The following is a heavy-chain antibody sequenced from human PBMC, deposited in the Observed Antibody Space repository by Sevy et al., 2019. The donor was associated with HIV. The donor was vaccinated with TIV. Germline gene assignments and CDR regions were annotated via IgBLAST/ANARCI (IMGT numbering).Heavy chain of an antibody. D-gene: IGHD1-26*01. Sequence: GGSLRLSCAASGFTFSIYAIHWVRQAPGKGLEWVTVISYDGGNIYYADSVKGRFTVSRDNSKDTVYLQMNSLRPEDTAVYYCARSSPGATQDAFDIWGQGTMVTVSS. J-gene: IGHJ3*02. V-gene: IGHV3-30*04. CDR1: GFTFSIYA. CDR3: ARSSPGATQDAFDI. CDR2: ISYDGGNI.